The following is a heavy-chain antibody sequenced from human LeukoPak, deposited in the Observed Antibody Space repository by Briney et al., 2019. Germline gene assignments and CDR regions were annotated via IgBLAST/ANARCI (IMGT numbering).Heavy chain of an antibody. V-gene: IGHV4-31*03. J-gene: IGHJ4*02. D-gene: IGHD6-19*01. CDR3: ARAHGYSSGWCFDY. CDR1: AGSISNGGYY. Sequence: ASQTLSLTCTVSAGSISNGGYYWSWIRQHPGKGLEWIGYIYYSGSTYYNPSLKSRVTISVDTSKNQFSLKLSSVTAADTAVYYCARAHGYSSGWCFDYWGQGTLVTVSS. CDR2: IYYSGST.